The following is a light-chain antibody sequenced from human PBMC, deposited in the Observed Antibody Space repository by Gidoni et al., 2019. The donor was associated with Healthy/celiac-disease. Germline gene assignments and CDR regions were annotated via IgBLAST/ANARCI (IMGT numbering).Light chain of an antibody. CDR1: SSDVGGYNY. V-gene: IGLV2-11*01. J-gene: IGLJ2*01. CDR2: DVS. Sequence: QSALTQPRSVSGSPGHSVTISCTGTSSDVGGYNYVSWYQQHPGKAPKLMIYDVSKRPSGVPDRFSGSKSGNAASLTISGLQAEDEADYYCCSYAGSYTFDVVFGGGTKLTVL. CDR3: CSYAGSYTFDVV.